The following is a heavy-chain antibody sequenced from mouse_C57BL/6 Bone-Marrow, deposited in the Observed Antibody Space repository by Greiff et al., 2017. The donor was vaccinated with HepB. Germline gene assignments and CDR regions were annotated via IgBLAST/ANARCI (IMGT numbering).Heavy chain of an antibody. CDR1: GFSLTSYG. CDR2: IWSGGST. Sequence: VQLKESGPGLVQPSQSLSITCTVSGFSLTSYGVHWVRQSPGKGLEWLGVIWSGGSTDYNAAFISRLSISKDNSKSQVFFKMNSLQADDTAIYYCARNSPYYYGSIFDYWGQGTTLTVSS. J-gene: IGHJ2*01. D-gene: IGHD1-1*01. CDR3: ARNSPYYYGSIFDY. V-gene: IGHV2-2*01.